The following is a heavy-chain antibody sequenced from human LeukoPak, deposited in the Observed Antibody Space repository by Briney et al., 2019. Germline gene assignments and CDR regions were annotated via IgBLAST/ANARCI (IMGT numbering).Heavy chain of an antibody. CDR2: ISGSGGST. V-gene: IGHV3-23*01. Sequence: GGSLRLSCAASGFTFSSYAMSWVRQAPGKGLEWVAAISGSGGSTYYADSVKGRFTISRDTSKNTLYLQMNSLRAEDTAVYYCAKDLFDSSSWYTSPPDYWGQGTLVTVSS. CDR1: GFTFSSYA. CDR3: AKDLFDSSSWYTSPPDY. J-gene: IGHJ4*02. D-gene: IGHD6-13*01.